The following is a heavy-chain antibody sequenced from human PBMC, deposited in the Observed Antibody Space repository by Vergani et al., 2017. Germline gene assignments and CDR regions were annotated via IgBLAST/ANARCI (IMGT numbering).Heavy chain of an antibody. CDR2: INPNSGGT. V-gene: IGHV1-2*02. CDR1: GYTFTGYY. J-gene: IGHJ5*02. D-gene: IGHD3/OR15-3a*01. Sequence: QVQLVQSGAEVKKPGASVKVSCKASGYTFTGYYMHWVRQAPGQGLEWMGWINPNSGGTNYAQKFQGRVTITADESTSTAYMELSSLRSEDTAVYYCARGETRTDWFDPWGQGTLVTVSS. CDR3: ARGETRTDWFDP.